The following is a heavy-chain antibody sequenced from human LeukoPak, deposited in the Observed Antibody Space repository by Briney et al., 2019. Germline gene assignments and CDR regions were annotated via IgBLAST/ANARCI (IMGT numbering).Heavy chain of an antibody. Sequence: GGSLRLSCAASGFTFLNYAMNWVRQAPGKGLEWVSTIGGGGGVTYYADSVKGRFTISRDYSNNTVSLQMNNLTVDDTAVYYCARVGQHVTQGIDYWGQGALLTVSS. CDR3: ARVGQHVTQGIDY. CDR1: GFTFLNYA. D-gene: IGHD6-6*01. J-gene: IGHJ4*02. V-gene: IGHV3-23*01. CDR2: IGGGGGVT.